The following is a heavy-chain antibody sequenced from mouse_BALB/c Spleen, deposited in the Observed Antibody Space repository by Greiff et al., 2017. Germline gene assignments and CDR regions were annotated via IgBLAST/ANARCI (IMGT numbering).Heavy chain of an antibody. J-gene: IGHJ3*01. CDR3: ACSLISRRFAY. CDR1: GYNFISYW. Sequence: VQLQQSGADLARPGASVKMSCKASGYNFISYWINWVKLRPGLGLEWIGDFNPGSGSTNYNGKLKSMATLAVDTSSSTAYMQLSSLASEDSALDFCACSLISRRFAYWGQGTLVTVSA. CDR2: FNPGSGST. V-gene: IGHV1-55*01. D-gene: IGHD6-2*01.